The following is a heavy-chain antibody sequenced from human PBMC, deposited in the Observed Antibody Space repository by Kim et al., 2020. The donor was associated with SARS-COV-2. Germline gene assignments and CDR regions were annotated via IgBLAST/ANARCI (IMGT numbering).Heavy chain of an antibody. D-gene: IGHD3-16*02. CDR2: INHSGST. Sequence: SETLSLTCAVYGGSFSGYYWSWIRQPPGKGLEWIGEINHSGSTNYNPSLKSRVTISVDTSKNQFSLKLSSVTAADTAVYYCARGSTYYDYVWGSYRPYRGDFDYWGQGTLVTVSS. CDR1: GGSFSGYY. CDR3: ARGSTYYDYVWGSYRPYRGDFDY. V-gene: IGHV4-34*01. J-gene: IGHJ4*02.